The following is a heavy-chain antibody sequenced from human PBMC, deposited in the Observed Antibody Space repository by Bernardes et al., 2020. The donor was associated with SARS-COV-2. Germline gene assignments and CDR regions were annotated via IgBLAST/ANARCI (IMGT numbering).Heavy chain of an antibody. V-gene: IGHV3-7*01. CDR1: GFTFSSYW. J-gene: IGHJ4*02. CDR2: IKQDGNGK. D-gene: IGHD2-8*01. CDR3: ARDLGSDTVLMPAALPGDC. Sequence: GGSLRLSCAASGFTFSSYWMTWVRQAPGKGLEWVANIKQDGNGKYYVDSVKGRFTISRDNAKNSLYLQMDSLRAEDTAVYYCARDLGSDTVLMPAALPGDCWGQGTRVTVSS.